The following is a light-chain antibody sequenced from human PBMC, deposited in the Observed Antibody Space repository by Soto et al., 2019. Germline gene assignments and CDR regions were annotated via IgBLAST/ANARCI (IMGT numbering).Light chain of an antibody. V-gene: IGLV2-14*01. CDR1: KSQVGGYNY. CDR3: SSYTSSSTPCD. Sequence: QSAPTPPSSVSVCPGQSITISRTGTKSQVGGYNYVCWYQQHPGKAPKLMIYDVSNRPSAVSNRFSGSKSGNTASLTISGLQAEDEADYYCSSYTSSSTPCDFGTGTKVTGL. CDR2: DVS. J-gene: IGLJ1*01.